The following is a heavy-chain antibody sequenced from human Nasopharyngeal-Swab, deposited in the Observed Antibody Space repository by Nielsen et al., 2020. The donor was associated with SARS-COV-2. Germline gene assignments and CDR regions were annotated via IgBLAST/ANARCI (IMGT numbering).Heavy chain of an antibody. J-gene: IGHJ3*02. CDR2: IKSKTDGGTT. CDR1: GFTFSNAW. CDR3: TTTLHYYDSSGYSNDAFDI. D-gene: IGHD3-22*01. Sequence: GASLKISCAASGFTFSNAWMSWVRQAPGKGLEWVGRIKSKTDGGTTDYAAPVKGRFTISRDDSKNTLYLQMNSLKTEDTAVYYCTTTLHYYDSSGYSNDAFDIWGQGTMVSVSS. V-gene: IGHV3-15*01.